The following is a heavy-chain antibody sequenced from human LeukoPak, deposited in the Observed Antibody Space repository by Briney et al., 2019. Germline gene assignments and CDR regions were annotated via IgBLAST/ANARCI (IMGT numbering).Heavy chain of an antibody. CDR1: GYTFTGYY. CDR3: ARGVFAPNNYYYYYYMDV. D-gene: IGHD2-8*01. V-gene: IGHV1-2*02. Sequence: ASVKVSCKASGYTFTGYYMHWVRQAPGQGLGLMGWINPNSGGTNYAQKFQGRVTMTRDTSISTAYMELSRLRSDDTAVYYCARGVFAPNNYYYYYYMDVWGKGTTVTVSS. J-gene: IGHJ6*03. CDR2: INPNSGGT.